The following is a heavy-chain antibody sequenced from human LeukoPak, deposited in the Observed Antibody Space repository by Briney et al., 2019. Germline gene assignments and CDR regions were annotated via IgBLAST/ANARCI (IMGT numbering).Heavy chain of an antibody. Sequence: GASVKVSCKASGGTFSSYAISWVRQAPGQGLEWMGGIIPIFGTANYAQKFQGRVTITADKSTSTAYMELSSLRSEDTAVYYCASAGDSSSWYPPQDYWGQGTLVTVSS. J-gene: IGHJ4*02. D-gene: IGHD6-13*01. CDR3: ASAGDSSSWYPPQDY. CDR2: IIPIFGTA. CDR1: GGTFSSYA. V-gene: IGHV1-69*06.